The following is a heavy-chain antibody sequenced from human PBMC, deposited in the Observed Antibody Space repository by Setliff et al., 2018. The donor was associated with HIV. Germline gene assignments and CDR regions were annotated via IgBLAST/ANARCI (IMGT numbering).Heavy chain of an antibody. J-gene: IGHJ3*01. D-gene: IGHD3-22*01. V-gene: IGHV4-38-2*01. Sequence: EALSLTCSVSGYSISTAYYWAWIRQPPGKGLAWIGGVHHSGSTHYNPSRRSRVPISPQTPKIQFSLELTSVTAADTAVYYCARHGAGYYYDRSEYYTGNGFDFWGQGTPVTVSS. CDR2: VHHSGST. CDR1: GYSISTAYY. CDR3: ARHGAGYYYDRSEYYTGNGFDF.